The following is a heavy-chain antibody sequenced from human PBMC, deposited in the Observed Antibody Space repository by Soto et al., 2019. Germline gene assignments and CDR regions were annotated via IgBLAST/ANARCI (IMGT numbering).Heavy chain of an antibody. CDR1: GLTFSSYW. J-gene: IGHJ4*02. Sequence: EVQLVESGGGLVQPGGSLRLSCAASGLTFSSYWMSWVRQAPGKGLEWVANIKQDGSEIHYVDSVKGRFTISRDNAKNSLYLQMNSLRAEDTAVYYCARDLASTTIPNYWGQGTLVTVSS. CDR2: IKQDGSEI. CDR3: ARDLASTTIPNY. D-gene: IGHD4-17*01. V-gene: IGHV3-7*04.